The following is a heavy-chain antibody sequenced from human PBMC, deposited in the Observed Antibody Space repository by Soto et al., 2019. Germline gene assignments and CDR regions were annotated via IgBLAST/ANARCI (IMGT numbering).Heavy chain of an antibody. V-gene: IGHV4-59*01. Sequence: PSETLSLTCTVSGGSISSYYWSWIRQPPGKGQEWIGYIYYSGSTNYNPSLKSRITISVDTSKNQFSLKMNSVTAADTAVFYCARVSTFCSGGSCYSSRSGPIDNWGQGTLVTVSS. J-gene: IGHJ4*02. D-gene: IGHD2-15*01. CDR3: ARVSTFCSGGSCYSSRSGPIDN. CDR1: GGSISSYY. CDR2: IYYSGST.